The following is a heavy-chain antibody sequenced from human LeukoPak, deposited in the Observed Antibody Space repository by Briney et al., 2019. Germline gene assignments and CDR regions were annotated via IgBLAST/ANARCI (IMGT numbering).Heavy chain of an antibody. CDR3: ARDSANDYPWFDP. D-gene: IGHD4-11*01. V-gene: IGHV4-4*02. Sequence: PSGTLSLTCAVSGGSISSSNWWSWVRQPPGKGLEWIGEIYHSGSTNYNPSLKSRVTISVDTSKNQFSLKLSSVTAADTAVYYCARDSANDYPWFDPWGQGTLVTVSS. CDR2: IYHSGST. J-gene: IGHJ5*02. CDR1: GGSISSSNW.